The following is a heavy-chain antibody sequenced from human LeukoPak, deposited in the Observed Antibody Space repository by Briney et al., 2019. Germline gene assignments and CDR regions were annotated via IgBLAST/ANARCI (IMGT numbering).Heavy chain of an antibody. J-gene: IGHJ6*03. Sequence: GGSLRLSCAASGFTISNYWMHLVRQAPGKGLVWVSRINNDGSTTTYADSVRGRFTISRDNAKNPLYLQMNSLRAEDTAVYYCAREFYYYYMDVWGKGTTVTVSS. CDR1: GFTISNYW. V-gene: IGHV3-74*01. CDR2: INNDGSTT. CDR3: AREFYYYYMDV.